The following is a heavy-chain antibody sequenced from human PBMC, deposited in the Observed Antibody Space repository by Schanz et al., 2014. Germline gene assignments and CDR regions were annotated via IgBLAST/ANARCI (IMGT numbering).Heavy chain of an antibody. V-gene: IGHV3-33*01. D-gene: IGHD3-3*01. CDR3: ARQPGRITVSGVVSNWFDP. CDR2: IWYDGSNK. CDR1: GLNFDYYG. J-gene: IGHJ5*02. Sequence: VQLVESGGDLVQPGGSQRLSCATSGLNFDYYGMNWVRQAPGKGLEWVAIIWYDGSNKYYADSVKGRFTISRDNSKNTLFLQMNSLRVEDTAVYYCARQPGRITVSGVVSNWFDPWGQGTLVTVSS.